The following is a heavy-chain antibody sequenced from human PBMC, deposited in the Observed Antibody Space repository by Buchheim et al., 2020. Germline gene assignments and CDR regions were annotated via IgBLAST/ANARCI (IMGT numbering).Heavy chain of an antibody. Sequence: EVLLVESGGGLVQPGGSLRLSCAASGFTFGSYPMNWVRQAPGKGLEWVSHIRGLSDFITYADSVRGRFTISRDNAKNSLYLQMDDLRHEDTAIYYCARDHDFGFDYWGQGIL. CDR2: IRGLSDFI. CDR1: GFTFGSYP. J-gene: IGHJ4*02. V-gene: IGHV3-48*02. CDR3: ARDHDFGFDY. D-gene: IGHD1-1*01.